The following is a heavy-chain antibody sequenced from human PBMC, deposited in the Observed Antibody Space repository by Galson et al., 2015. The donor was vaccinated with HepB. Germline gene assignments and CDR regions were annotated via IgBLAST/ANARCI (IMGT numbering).Heavy chain of an antibody. CDR1: GYTFTRYG. CDR2: ISAYNGNT. V-gene: IGHV1-18*04. D-gene: IGHD3-3*01. Sequence: SVKVSCKASGYTFTRYGISWVRQAPGQGLEWMGWISAYNGNTNYAQKLQGRVTMTTDTSTSTAYMELRSLRSDDTAVYYCARSAYDFWSGYSLGGAFDIWGQGTMVTVSS. CDR3: ARSAYDFWSGYSLGGAFDI. J-gene: IGHJ3*02.